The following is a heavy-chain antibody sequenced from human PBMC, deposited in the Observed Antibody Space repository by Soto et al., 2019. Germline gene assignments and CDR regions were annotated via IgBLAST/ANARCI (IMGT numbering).Heavy chain of an antibody. CDR2: IYYRGND. Sequence: PSETLSLTCSVSDDSINSDKYYWGWIRQPPGKSLEWIGSIYYRGNDYYNPSLQTQVTISLDKSKSQFSLKLNSVTAADSAVYFCARLEGLATISYYFDFWGPGALVTVSS. V-gene: IGHV4-39*01. D-gene: IGHD3-9*01. J-gene: IGHJ4*02. CDR1: DDSINSDKYY. CDR3: ARLEGLATISYYFDF.